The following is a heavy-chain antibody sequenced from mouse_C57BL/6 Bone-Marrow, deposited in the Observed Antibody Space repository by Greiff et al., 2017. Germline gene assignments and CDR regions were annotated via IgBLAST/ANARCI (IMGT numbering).Heavy chain of an antibody. CDR2: IYPYNGVS. CDR3: ARRDGYYFYYAMDY. Sequence: EVQLVESGPELVKPGASVKISCKASGYSFTGYYMHWVKQSHGNILDWIGYIYPYNGVSSYNQKFKGKATLTVDKSSSTAYMELRSLTSEDSAVYYCARRDGYYFYYAMDYWGQGTSVTVSS. D-gene: IGHD2-3*01. V-gene: IGHV1-31*01. J-gene: IGHJ4*01. CDR1: GYSFTGYY.